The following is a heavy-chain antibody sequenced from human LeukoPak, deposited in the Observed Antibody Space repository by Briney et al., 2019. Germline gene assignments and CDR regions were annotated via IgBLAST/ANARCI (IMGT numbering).Heavy chain of an antibody. J-gene: IGHJ4*02. CDR3: ARDRHYDYGDYFDY. Sequence: ASVTVSCKASGYTFTSYGISWVRQAPGQGLEWMGRISAYNGNTNYAQKLQGRVTMTTDTSTSTAYMELRSLRSDDTAVYYCARDRHYDYGDYFDYWGQGTLVTVSS. V-gene: IGHV1-18*01. CDR2: ISAYNGNT. CDR1: GYTFTSYG. D-gene: IGHD4-17*01.